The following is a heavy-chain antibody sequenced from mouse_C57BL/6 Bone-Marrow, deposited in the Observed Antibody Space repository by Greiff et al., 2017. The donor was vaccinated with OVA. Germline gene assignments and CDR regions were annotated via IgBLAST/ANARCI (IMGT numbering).Heavy chain of an antibody. J-gene: IGHJ2*01. Sequence: QVQLQQPGAELVKPGASVKLSCKASGYTFTSYWMHWVKQRPGQGLEWIGMIHPNSGSTNYNEKFKSKATLTVDKSSSTAYMQLSSLTSEDSAVDYCARSRYGSSYDYWGQGTTLTVSS. CDR2: IHPNSGST. V-gene: IGHV1-64*01. CDR1: GYTFTSYW. CDR3: ARSRYGSSYDY. D-gene: IGHD1-1*01.